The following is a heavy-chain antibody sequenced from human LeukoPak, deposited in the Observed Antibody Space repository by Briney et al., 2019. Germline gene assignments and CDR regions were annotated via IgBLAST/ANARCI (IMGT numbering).Heavy chain of an antibody. J-gene: IGHJ4*02. Sequence: SVKVSCKASGGTFSSYAISWVRQAPGQGLEWMGGIIPIFGTANYAQKFQGRVTITADESTSTAYMELSSLRSEDTAVYYCATTLSYDFWSGVGYYFDYWGQRTLVTVSS. V-gene: IGHV1-69*13. D-gene: IGHD3-3*01. CDR2: IIPIFGTA. CDR3: ATTLSYDFWSGVGYYFDY. CDR1: GGTFSSYA.